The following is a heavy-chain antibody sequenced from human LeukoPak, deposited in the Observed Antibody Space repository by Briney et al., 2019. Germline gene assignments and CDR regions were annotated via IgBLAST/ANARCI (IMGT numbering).Heavy chain of an antibody. CDR2: IKQDGSEK. CDR3: ARDDYDSSGYSPSFDY. D-gene: IGHD3-22*01. J-gene: IGHJ4*02. Sequence: GGSLRLSCAASGFTFSSYWMSWARQAPGKGLEWVANIKQDGSEKYYVDSVKGRFTISRDNAKNSLYLQMNSLRAEDTAVYYCARDDYDSSGYSPSFDYWGQGTLVTVSS. V-gene: IGHV3-7*01. CDR1: GFTFSSYW.